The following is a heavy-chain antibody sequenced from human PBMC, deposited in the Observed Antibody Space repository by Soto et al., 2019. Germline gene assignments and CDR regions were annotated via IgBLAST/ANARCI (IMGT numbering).Heavy chain of an antibody. Sequence: GSLRLSWSASFFSFTRCSMSWVRQAPGKGIEWVSSISSTSTYIYFVDYMTGGFTVSRYNAKTSVYLAKISMSADDPAVYYPARYPAELTSNLLYLAPGTLLTVSS. CDR3: ARYPAELTSNLLY. J-gene: IGHJ4*02. CDR2: ISSTSTYI. D-gene: IGHD1-26*01. CDR1: FFSFTRCS. V-gene: IGHV3-21*01.